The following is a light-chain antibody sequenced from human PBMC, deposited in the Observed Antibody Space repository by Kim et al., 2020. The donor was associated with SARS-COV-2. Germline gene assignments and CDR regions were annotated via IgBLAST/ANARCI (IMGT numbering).Light chain of an antibody. CDR3: QHYGSSSYT. CDR1: QRQGSNY. V-gene: IGKV3-20*01. Sequence: LRPGERATLPGRASQRQGSNYVAWYQQQPAQPPRLLSYAEGSRATGIADRLSGSGSGTAFTHTTSRLEPEDFAVYYCQHYGSSSYTLGQGTKLEL. CDR2: AEG. J-gene: IGKJ2*01.